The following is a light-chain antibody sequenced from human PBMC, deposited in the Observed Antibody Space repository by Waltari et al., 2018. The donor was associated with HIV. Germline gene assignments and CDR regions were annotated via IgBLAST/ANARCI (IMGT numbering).Light chain of an antibody. Sequence: QSLLTQPPSVTGAPGQRITISCTGSSSNIGAGSHVHWYQQLPGTVPKLLIYGNSNRPSGVPHRFSGSKSGTSASLAITGLQAEDEADYYCQSYDRSLSGYVVFGGGTKLTVL. J-gene: IGLJ2*01. CDR1: SSNIGAGSH. CDR2: GNS. V-gene: IGLV1-40*01. CDR3: QSYDRSLSGYVV.